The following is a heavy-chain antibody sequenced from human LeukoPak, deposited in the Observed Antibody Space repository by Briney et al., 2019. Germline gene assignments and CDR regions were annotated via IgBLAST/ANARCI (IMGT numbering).Heavy chain of an antibody. CDR2: INPNSGGT. CDR1: GYTFTGYY. CDR3: ARDQPRDSSGYSPFDY. Sequence: ASVKVSCRASGYTFTGYYMHWVRQAPGQGLEWMGWINPNSGGTNYAQKFQGRVTMTRDTSISTAYMELSRLRSDDTAVYYCARDQPRDSSGYSPFDYWGQGTLVTVSS. J-gene: IGHJ4*02. V-gene: IGHV1-2*02. D-gene: IGHD3-22*01.